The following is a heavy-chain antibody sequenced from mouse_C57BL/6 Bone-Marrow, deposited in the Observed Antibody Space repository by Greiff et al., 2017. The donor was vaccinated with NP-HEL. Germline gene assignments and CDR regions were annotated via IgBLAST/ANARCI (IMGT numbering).Heavy chain of an antibody. Sequence: QVHVKQPGAELVKPGASVKVSCKASGYTFTSYWMHWVKQRPGQGLEWIGRIHPSDSDPNSNQKFKGKATLTVAKSSSTAYMQRSSLTSEDSAVYYCAIHDGYYAYFDYWGQGTTLTVSS. V-gene: IGHV1-74*01. D-gene: IGHD2-3*01. CDR3: AIHDGYYAYFDY. CDR2: IHPSDSDP. CDR1: GYTFTSYW. J-gene: IGHJ2*01.